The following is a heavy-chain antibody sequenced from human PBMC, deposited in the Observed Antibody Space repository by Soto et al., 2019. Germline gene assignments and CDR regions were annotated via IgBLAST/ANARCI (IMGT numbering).Heavy chain of an antibody. CDR2: IIPIFGTA. Sequence: ASVKVSCKASGGTFSSYAISWVRQAPGQGLEWMGGIIPIFGTANYAQKFQGRVTITADESTSTAYMELSSLRSEDTAVYYCARVPLGYSGYAKTRHYYYYGMDVWGQGTTVTVSS. V-gene: IGHV1-69*13. J-gene: IGHJ6*02. CDR3: ARVPLGYSGYAKTRHYYYYGMDV. D-gene: IGHD5-12*01. CDR1: GGTFSSYA.